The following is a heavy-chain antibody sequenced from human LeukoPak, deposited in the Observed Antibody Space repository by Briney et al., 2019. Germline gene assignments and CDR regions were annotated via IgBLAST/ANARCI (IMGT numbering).Heavy chain of an antibody. Sequence: PSETLSLTCAVYGGSFSGYYWSWIRQPPGKGLEWIGEIYHSGSTNYNPSLKSRVTISVDTSKNQFSLKLSSVTAADTAVYYCARAQHYYDSSGHDYWGQGTLVTVSS. CDR3: ARAQHYYDSSGHDY. CDR2: IYHSGST. J-gene: IGHJ4*02. CDR1: GGSFSGYY. V-gene: IGHV4-34*01. D-gene: IGHD3-22*01.